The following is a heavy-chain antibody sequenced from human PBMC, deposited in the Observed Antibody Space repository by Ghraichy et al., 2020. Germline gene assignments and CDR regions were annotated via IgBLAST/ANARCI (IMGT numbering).Heavy chain of an antibody. Sequence: SETLSLTCTVSVSSINISTSYWGWIRQPPGKGLEWIGSIYYSGSTDYNPSLKSRVTISVDTSNKQFSLRLTSVTATDTAVYYCARHTFPESIIHFFGYWGQGALVTVSS. V-gene: IGHV4-39*01. CDR3: ARHTFPESIIHFFGY. CDR1: VSSINISTSY. CDR2: IYYSGST. J-gene: IGHJ4*02. D-gene: IGHD3-16*01.